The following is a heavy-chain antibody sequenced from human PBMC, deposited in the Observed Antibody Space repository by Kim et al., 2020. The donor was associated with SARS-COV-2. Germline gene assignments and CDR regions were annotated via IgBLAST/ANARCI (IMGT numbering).Heavy chain of an antibody. CDR2: ISGSGGST. V-gene: IGHV3-23*01. D-gene: IGHD6-19*01. Sequence: GGSLRLSCAASGFTFSSYAMSWVRQAPGKGLEWVSAISGSGGSTYYADSVKGRFTISRDNSKNTLYLQMNSLRAEDTAVYYCAKEAYSSGPNYYFNSAGYYYYGMDVWGQGTTVTVSS. CDR3: AKEAYSSGPNYYFNSAGYYYYGMDV. J-gene: IGHJ6*02. CDR1: GFTFSSYA.